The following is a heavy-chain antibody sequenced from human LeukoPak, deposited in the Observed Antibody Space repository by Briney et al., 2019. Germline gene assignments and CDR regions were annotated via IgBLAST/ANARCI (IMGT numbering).Heavy chain of an antibody. J-gene: IGHJ4*02. CDR2: MSGSGDST. D-gene: IGHD2-8*01. CDR1: GFTFSGYA. CDR3: AKDLMLHRGNGYFDY. V-gene: IGHV3-23*01. Sequence: GGSLRLSCAASGFTFSGYAMSWVRQAPGKGLEWVSTMSGSGDSTYYADSVKGRFTISRENSMDTLYLQMNSLRAEDTALYYCAKDLMLHRGNGYFDYWGQGTLVTVSS.